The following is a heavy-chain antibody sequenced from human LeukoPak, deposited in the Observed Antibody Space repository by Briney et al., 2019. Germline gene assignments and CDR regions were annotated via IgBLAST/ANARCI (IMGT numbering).Heavy chain of an antibody. CDR1: GGSISSSSYY. CDR2: IYYSGST. CDR3: ARHLEYDYFDY. D-gene: IGHD2/OR15-2a*01. Sequence: SETPSLTCTVSGGSISSSSYYWGWIRQPPGKGREWIGSIYYSGSTYYNPSLKSRVTISADTSKNQFSLKLSSVTAADTAVYYCARHLEYDYFDYWGQGTLVTVSS. V-gene: IGHV4-39*01. J-gene: IGHJ4*02.